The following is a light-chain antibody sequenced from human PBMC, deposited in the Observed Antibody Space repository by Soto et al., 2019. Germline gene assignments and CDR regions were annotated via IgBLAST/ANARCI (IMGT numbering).Light chain of an antibody. Sequence: QSVLTQPPSASGTPGQRVTTSCSGSSSNIGSNDVNWFQQLPGTAPKLLIYSNNQRPSGVPDRFSGSKSGTSASLAISGLQSEDEADYYCAAWDNSLNSYVFGTGTKVTVL. CDR2: SNN. CDR1: SSNIGSND. CDR3: AAWDNSLNSYV. J-gene: IGLJ1*01. V-gene: IGLV1-44*01.